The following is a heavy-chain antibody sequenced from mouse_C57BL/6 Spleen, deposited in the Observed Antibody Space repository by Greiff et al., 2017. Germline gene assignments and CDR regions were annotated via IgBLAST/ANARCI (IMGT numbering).Heavy chain of an antibody. CDR2: ISYSGST. V-gene: IGHV3-1*01. CDR3: ARGDYSYYFDY. Sequence: EVQLQESGPGMVKPSQSLSLTCTVTGYSITSGYDWHWIRHFPGNKLEWMGYISYSGSTNYNPSLKSRISITHDTSKNHFFLKLNSVTTEDTATYDCARGDYSYYFDYWGQGTTLTVSS. CDR1: GYSITSGYD. D-gene: IGHD2-13*01. J-gene: IGHJ2*01.